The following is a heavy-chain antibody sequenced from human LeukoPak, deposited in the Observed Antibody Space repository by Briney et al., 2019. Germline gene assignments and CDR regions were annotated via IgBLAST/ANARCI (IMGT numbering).Heavy chain of an antibody. V-gene: IGHV3-23*01. CDR1: GFTFSSYA. Sequence: GGSLRLSCAASGFTFSSYAMSWVRQAPGKGLEWVSAISGSGGSTYYADSVKGRFTISRDNSKNTLYLQMNSPRAEDTAVYYCAKYISVVPAAPFDYWGQGTLVTVSS. CDR2: ISGSGGST. CDR3: AKYISVVPAAPFDY. D-gene: IGHD2-2*01. J-gene: IGHJ4*02.